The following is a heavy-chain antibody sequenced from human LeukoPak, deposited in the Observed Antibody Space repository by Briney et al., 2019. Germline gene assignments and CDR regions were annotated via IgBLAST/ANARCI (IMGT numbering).Heavy chain of an antibody. J-gene: IGHJ4*02. CDR2: ISGSGGST. D-gene: IGHD2-21*02. V-gene: IGHV3-23*01. CDR3: AKSPNVVTAIFGY. CDR1: GFTFSSYA. Sequence: GGSLRLSCVASGFTFSSYAMSWVRQAPGKGLEWVSAISGSGGSTYYADSVKGRFTISRDNSKNTLYLQMNSLRAEDTAVYYCAKSPNVVTAIFGYWGQGTLVTVSS.